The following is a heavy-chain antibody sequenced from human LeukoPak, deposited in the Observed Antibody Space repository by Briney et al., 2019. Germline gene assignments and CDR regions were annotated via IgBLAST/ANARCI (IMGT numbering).Heavy chain of an antibody. V-gene: IGHV1-2*02. J-gene: IGHJ4*02. CDR1: GYILTTYY. D-gene: IGHD2-2*01. CDR3: ARGYCSSTSCELDY. CDR2: INPNTGAT. Sequence: ASVKVSCMASGYILTTYYLRWLRQAPGQGLEWMGSINPNTGATNYAQNFQGRVTMTRDTSINTAYMEVSRLRSDDTAVYYCARGYCSSTSCELDYWSQGTLATVSS.